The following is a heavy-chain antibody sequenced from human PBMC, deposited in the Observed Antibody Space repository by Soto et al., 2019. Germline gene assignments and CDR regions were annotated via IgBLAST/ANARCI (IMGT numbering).Heavy chain of an antibody. Sequence: EVQLLESGGGLVQPGGSLRLSCAASGFTFSSYAMSWVRQAPGKGLEWVSGVSGSGGSTYYADSVKGRFTIFRDNSKNTLYLQMNSLRAEDTAVYYCAKDNVGTTSYSNYWGQGTLVTVSS. CDR3: AKDNVGTTSYSNY. J-gene: IGHJ4*02. D-gene: IGHD2-21*01. CDR1: GFTFSSYA. V-gene: IGHV3-23*01. CDR2: VSGSGGST.